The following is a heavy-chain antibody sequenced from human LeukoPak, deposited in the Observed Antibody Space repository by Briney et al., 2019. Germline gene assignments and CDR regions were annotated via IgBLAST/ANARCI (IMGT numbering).Heavy chain of an antibody. J-gene: IGHJ4*02. D-gene: IGHD6-6*01. Sequence: SQTLSLTCAISGDSVSSNSAAWNWLRQSPSRGLEWLGRTYYRSKWYNDYAVSVKSRITINPDTSKNQFSLQLNSVTPEDTAVYYCVAGSSSSLAFGYWGQGTLVTVSS. CDR2: TYYRSKWYN. V-gene: IGHV6-1*01. CDR1: GDSVSSNSAA. CDR3: VAGSSSSLAFGY.